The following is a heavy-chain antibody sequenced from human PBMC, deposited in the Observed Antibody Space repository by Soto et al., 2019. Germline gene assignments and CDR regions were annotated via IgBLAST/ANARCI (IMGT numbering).Heavy chain of an antibody. J-gene: IGHJ4*02. CDR3: TTDLSTHYDSSGYIDY. CDR1: GFTFSNAW. Sequence: WGSLILCCAASGFTFSNAWMSWVRQAPGKGLDWVGRIKSKTDGGTTDYAAPVKGRFTISRDDSKNTLYLQMNSLKTEDTAVYYCTTDLSTHYDSSGYIDYWGQGTMVTVSS. CDR2: IKSKTDGGTT. V-gene: IGHV3-15*01. D-gene: IGHD3-22*01.